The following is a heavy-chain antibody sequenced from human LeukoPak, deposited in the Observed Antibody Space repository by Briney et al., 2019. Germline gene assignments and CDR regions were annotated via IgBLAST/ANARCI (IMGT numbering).Heavy chain of an antibody. J-gene: IGHJ4*02. Sequence: GGSLRLSCAASGFTFRSYSMIWVRQAPGKGLEWVSSISSSSSYIYYAHSVKGRFTTSRDNAKNSLYLQMNSLRAEDTAVYYCARDTTGYSRGWYRFDYWGQGTLVTVSS. D-gene: IGHD6-19*01. CDR1: GFTFRSYS. CDR3: ARDTTGYSRGWYRFDY. V-gene: IGHV3-21*01. CDR2: ISSSSSYI.